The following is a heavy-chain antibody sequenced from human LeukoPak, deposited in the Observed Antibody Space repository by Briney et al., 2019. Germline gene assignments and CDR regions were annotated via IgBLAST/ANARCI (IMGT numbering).Heavy chain of an antibody. CDR3: ARDLHYWLAMDV. Sequence: GVSPRLSCEASGFTFSGYAVMWVRQAPGTGMEWVSGFGADGNQQYAESVRGRFDISRDTSNTTVYLQMNSLRAEDTALYYCARDLHYWLAMDVWGQGTTVTVS. D-gene: IGHD2-8*02. CDR1: GFTFSGYA. CDR2: FGADGNQ. V-gene: IGHV3-23*01. J-gene: IGHJ6*02.